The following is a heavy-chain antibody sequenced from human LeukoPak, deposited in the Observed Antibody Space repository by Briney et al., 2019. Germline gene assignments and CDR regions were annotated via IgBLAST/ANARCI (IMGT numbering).Heavy chain of an antibody. J-gene: IGHJ4*02. CDR1: GGSISSGSYY. D-gene: IGHD3-3*01. CDR2: IYTSGST. CDR3: AAQPRNYDFWSGYYRSLDY. Sequence: SETPSLTCTVSGGSISSGSYYWSWIRQPAGKGLEWIGRIYTSGSTNYNPSLKSRVTMSVDTSKNQFSLKLSSVTAADTAVYYCAAQPRNYDFWSGYYRSLDYWGQGTLVTVSS. V-gene: IGHV4-61*02.